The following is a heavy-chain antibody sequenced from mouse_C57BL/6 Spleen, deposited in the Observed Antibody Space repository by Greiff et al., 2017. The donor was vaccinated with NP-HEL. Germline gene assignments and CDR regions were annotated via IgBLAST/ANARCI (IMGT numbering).Heavy chain of an antibody. Sequence: EVQLVESGGDLVKPGGSLKLSCAASGFTFSSYGMSWVRQTPDKRLEWVATISSGGSYTYYPDSVKGRFTISRDNAKNTLYLQMSSLKSEDTAMYYCAFITTVVEGYFDVWGTGTTVTVSS. CDR2: ISSGGSYT. D-gene: IGHD1-1*01. CDR3: AFITTVVEGYFDV. V-gene: IGHV5-6*01. CDR1: GFTFSSYG. J-gene: IGHJ1*03.